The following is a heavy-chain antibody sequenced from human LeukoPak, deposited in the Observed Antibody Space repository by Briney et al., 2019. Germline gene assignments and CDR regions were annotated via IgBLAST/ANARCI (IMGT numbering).Heavy chain of an antibody. D-gene: IGHD3-22*01. J-gene: IGHJ4*02. CDR2: IKSDGSST. V-gene: IGHV3-74*01. CDR1: GFTFSSYW. Sequence: GGSLRLSCAASGFTFSSYWMHWVRQAPGKGLVWVSRIKSDGSSTSYAGSVKGRFTISRDNAKNTLYLQMNSLRAEDTAVYYCARDPRSRYYYDSSGYDYWGQGTLVTVSS. CDR3: ARDPRSRYYYDSSGYDY.